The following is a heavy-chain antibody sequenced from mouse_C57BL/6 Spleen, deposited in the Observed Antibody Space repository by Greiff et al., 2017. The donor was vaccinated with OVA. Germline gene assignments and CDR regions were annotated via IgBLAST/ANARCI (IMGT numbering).Heavy chain of an antibody. CDR3: ARDDYDGFAY. J-gene: IGHJ3*01. D-gene: IGHD2-4*01. CDR1: GYTFTDYY. V-gene: IGHV1-26*01. Sequence: VQLHQSGPELVKPGASVKISCKASGYTFTDYYMNWVKQSHGKSLEWIGDINPNNGGTSYNQKFKGKATLTVDKSSSTAYMELRSLTSEDSAVYYCARDDYDGFAYWGQGTLVTVSA. CDR2: INPNNGGT.